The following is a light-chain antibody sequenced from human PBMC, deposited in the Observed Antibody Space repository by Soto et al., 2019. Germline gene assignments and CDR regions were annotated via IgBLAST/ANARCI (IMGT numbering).Light chain of an antibody. V-gene: IGLV2-8*01. Sequence: QSALTQPPAASGSPGQSVTISCTGTSSDIGGYNYVSWYQHHPGQPPKLMIYEVTRRPSGLPDCFSGSKSGNTASLSVSGHQAEDEADYYCGSYDGSDGWVFGGGTKLTVL. CDR2: EVT. CDR1: SSDIGGYNY. J-gene: IGLJ3*02. CDR3: GSYDGSDGWV.